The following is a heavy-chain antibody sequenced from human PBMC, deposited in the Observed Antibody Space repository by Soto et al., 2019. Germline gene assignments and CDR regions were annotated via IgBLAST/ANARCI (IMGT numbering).Heavy chain of an antibody. Sequence: QVQLVQSGAEVKKPGASVKVSCKASGYTFTSYSINWVRQATGQGLEWVGWMNTNNGNTGYAQKFQGRVTMTRDTSISTAYMELSSLTFEDTAVYYCARDYGGSSGWFDPWGQEPWSPSPQ. CDR2: MNTNNGNT. J-gene: IGHJ5*02. D-gene: IGHD4-17*01. CDR1: GYTFTSYS. CDR3: ARDYGGSSGWFDP. V-gene: IGHV1-8*01.